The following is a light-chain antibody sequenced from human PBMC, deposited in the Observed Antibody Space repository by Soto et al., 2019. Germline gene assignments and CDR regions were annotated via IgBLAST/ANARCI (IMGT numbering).Light chain of an antibody. CDR1: SSDVGSYNL. Sequence: QSVLTQPASVSGSPGQSITISCTGNSSDVGSYNLVSWYQQHPGKAPKLMIYEVSKRPSGVSNRFSGSKSGNTASLTISGLQAEDEAGYYCCSYAGSSTYVFGTGTKLTVL. CDR3: CSYAGSSTYV. CDR2: EVS. J-gene: IGLJ1*01. V-gene: IGLV2-23*02.